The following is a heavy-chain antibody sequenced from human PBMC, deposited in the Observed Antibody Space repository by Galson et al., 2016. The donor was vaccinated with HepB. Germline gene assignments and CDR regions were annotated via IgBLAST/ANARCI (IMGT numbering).Heavy chain of an antibody. CDR1: GDSISSTYY. V-gene: IGHV4-39*01. J-gene: IGHJ4*02. CDR3: ARTGYFYDSSVYSPHFDY. Sequence: SETLSLTCTVSGDSISSTYYWGWIRQPPGKGLEWIGSIHYSGTTYNNPSLNSRVTMSVDTSKNQFSLKLSSVTAADTAVYYCARTGYFYDSSVYSPHFDYWGQGTLVTVSS. D-gene: IGHD3-22*01. CDR2: IHYSGTT.